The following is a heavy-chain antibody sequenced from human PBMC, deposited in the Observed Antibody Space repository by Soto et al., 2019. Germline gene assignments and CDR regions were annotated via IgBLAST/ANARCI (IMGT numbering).Heavy chain of an antibody. CDR2: INTYNGNT. D-gene: IGHD2-8*01. J-gene: IGHJ6*02. Sequence: QVQLVQSGAEVKNPGASVKVSCKASGYTFTRYGIGWARQAPGQGLEWMVWINTYNGNTNYAQNVQGTVTLTTDTSQSTAYMELRSLRSTDTAIYYCEMVDVYVTPSPQDVWGQGTTVIVSS. CDR1: GYTFTRYG. CDR3: EMVDVYVTPSPQDV. V-gene: IGHV1-18*01.